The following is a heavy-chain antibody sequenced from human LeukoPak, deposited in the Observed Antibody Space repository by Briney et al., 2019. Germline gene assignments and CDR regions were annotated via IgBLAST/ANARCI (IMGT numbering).Heavy chain of an antibody. Sequence: SVKVSCKASGGTFSSYTITWVRQAPGQGLEWMGRIIPIFGTANYAEKFQGRVTITTDDSTSTAYMELSSLTSEDTAVYYCARDNLIAARGSLGWFDPWGQGTLVTVSS. CDR3: ARDNLIAARGSLGWFDP. CDR1: GGTFSSYT. V-gene: IGHV1-69*05. D-gene: IGHD6-6*01. CDR2: IIPIFGTA. J-gene: IGHJ5*02.